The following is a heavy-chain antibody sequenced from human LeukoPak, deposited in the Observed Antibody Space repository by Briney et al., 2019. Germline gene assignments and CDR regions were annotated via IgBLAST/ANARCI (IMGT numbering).Heavy chain of an antibody. D-gene: IGHD2-2*01. V-gene: IGHV3-30*03. CDR1: GITFSSYG. Sequence: GGSLRLSCGASGITFSSYGMHWVRQAPGKGLEWVASISYDGSNKYYADSVKGRFTISRDNSKNTLYLQMNSLRAEDTAVYYCARVMGRYCSSTSCYVDYWGQGTLVTVSS. CDR3: ARVMGRYCSSTSCYVDY. CDR2: ISYDGSNK. J-gene: IGHJ4*02.